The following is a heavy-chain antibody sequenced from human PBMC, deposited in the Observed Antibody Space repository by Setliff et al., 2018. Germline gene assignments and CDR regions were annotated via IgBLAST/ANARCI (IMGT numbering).Heavy chain of an antibody. CDR1: GGSISSSNW. CDR2: IYHSGST. V-gene: IGHV4-4*02. D-gene: IGHD1-26*01. Sequence: PSETLSLTCAVSGGSISSSNWWSWVRQPPGKGLEWIGEIYHSGSTNYNPSLQSRVTISVDTSKNQFSLKLTSVTAADAAVYYCANSAYLRELDYWGPGTLVTVPQ. J-gene: IGHJ4*02. CDR3: ANSAYLRELDY.